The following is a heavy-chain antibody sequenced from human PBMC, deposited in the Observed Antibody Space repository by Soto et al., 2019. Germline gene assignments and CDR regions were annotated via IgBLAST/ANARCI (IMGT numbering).Heavy chain of an antibody. CDR1: GFPFSVSA. Sequence: GGSLRLSCAASGFPFSVSAMHLVRQSSGKGLEWVGRIRSKANSYATAYAASVKGRFTISRDDSKNTAYLQMNSLKTEDTAVYYSTAPSPYCTGGSCDISPFDYWGQGTLFT. J-gene: IGHJ4*02. CDR3: TAPSPYCTGGSCDISPFDY. CDR2: IRSKANSYAT. D-gene: IGHD2-15*01. V-gene: IGHV3-73*01.